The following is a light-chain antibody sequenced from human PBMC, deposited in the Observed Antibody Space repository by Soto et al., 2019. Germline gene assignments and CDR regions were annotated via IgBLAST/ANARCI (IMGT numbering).Light chain of an antibody. CDR3: QAWEDISFVV. V-gene: IGLV3-1*01. Sequence: SSELTQPPSVSVSPGQTASITCSGDGVGVKYVCWYQQRPGQSPVMVIYQDSARPSGIPERFSGSASGNTATLTISETQAMDEADYYCQAWEDISFVVFGGGTKVT. J-gene: IGLJ2*01. CDR1: GVGVKY. CDR2: QDS.